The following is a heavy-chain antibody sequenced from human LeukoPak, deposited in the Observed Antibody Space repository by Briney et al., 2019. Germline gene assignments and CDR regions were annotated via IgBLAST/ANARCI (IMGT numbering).Heavy chain of an antibody. CDR3: GEGHSSSWSGGF. CDR2: IYSGGRT. J-gene: IGHJ4*02. CDR1: GVTVNSNY. Sequence: GGSLRLSCAASGVTVNSNYNNWVRQAPRKGLEWVSVIYSGGRTYYADSVKGRFTVSRDNSKNTLYLQMSSLRAEDTAVYYCGEGHSSSWSGGFWGQGTLVTVSS. D-gene: IGHD6-13*01. V-gene: IGHV3-66*01.